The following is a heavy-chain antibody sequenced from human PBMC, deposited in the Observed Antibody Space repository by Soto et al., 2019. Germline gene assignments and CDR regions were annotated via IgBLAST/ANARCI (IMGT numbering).Heavy chain of an antibody. D-gene: IGHD6-13*01. V-gene: IGHV1-46*01. CDR3: ARHLAAGDY. CDR2: INPSGGST. J-gene: IGHJ4*02. Sequence: QVQLVQSGAEVKKPGASVKVSCKASGYTFTSYYMHWVRQAPGQGLEWMGIINPSGGSTNYAQKFQGRFTMTRDTPTSTVYMDLSSLRSEDTAVYYCARHLAAGDYWGQGTVVTVSS. CDR1: GYTFTSYY.